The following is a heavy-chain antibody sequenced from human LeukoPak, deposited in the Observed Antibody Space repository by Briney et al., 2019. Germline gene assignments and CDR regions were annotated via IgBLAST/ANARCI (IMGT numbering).Heavy chain of an antibody. D-gene: IGHD3-22*01. CDR1: GFTFTTYS. Sequence: GGSLRLSCRASGFTFTTYSMNWVRQAPGKGLEWVSSISVRSNYIYYADSVRGRFRISRDDARDSLYLQMNGLRAEDTAVYYCVRLRRNSDTSGFYYYYDFWGQGTLVTVSS. J-gene: IGHJ4*02. V-gene: IGHV3-21*01. CDR3: VRLRRNSDTSGFYYYYDF. CDR2: ISVRSNYI.